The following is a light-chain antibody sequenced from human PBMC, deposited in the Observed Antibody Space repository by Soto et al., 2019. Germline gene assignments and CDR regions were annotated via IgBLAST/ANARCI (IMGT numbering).Light chain of an antibody. V-gene: IGLV2-14*01. J-gene: IGLJ2*01. CDR3: ASYTRTTTLV. Sequence: QSVLTQPASVSGSPGQSITISCTGTISDIGGYNFVSWYQHHPGKAPKLMIYAVSNRPSGVSNRFSGSKSGNTASLTISGLQAEDEADYYCASYTRTTTLVFGGGTKVTVL. CDR2: AVS. CDR1: ISDIGGYNF.